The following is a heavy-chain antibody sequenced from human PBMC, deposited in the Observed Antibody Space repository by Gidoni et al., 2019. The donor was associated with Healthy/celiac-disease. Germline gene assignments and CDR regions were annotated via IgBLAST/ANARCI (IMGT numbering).Heavy chain of an antibody. CDR1: GGSFSGYY. D-gene: IGHD6-19*01. CDR3: ARGDQWLVRGGRLNWFDP. V-gene: IGHV4-34*01. Sequence: QVQLQQWGAGLLKPSETLSLTCAVYGGSFSGYYWSWIRQPPGKGLEWIGEINHSGSTNYNPSLKSRVTISVDTSKNQFSLKLSSVTAADTAVYYCARGDQWLVRGGRLNWFDPWGQGTLVTVSS. CDR2: INHSGST. J-gene: IGHJ5*02.